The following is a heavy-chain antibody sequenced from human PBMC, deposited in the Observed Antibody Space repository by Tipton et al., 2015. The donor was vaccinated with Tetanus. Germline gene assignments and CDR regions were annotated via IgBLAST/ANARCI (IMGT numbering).Heavy chain of an antibody. Sequence: TLSLTCTVSGGSISSDAHYWSWIRQAPGKGLEWHGYISHSGTTNYNPSLMSRVTLSLDTARGQFSLKLTSVTAADAAVYICARDRRDFAYDSRGFYSPLYYFDNWGQGLRVTVSS. CDR3: ARDRRDFAYDSRGFYSPLYYFDN. V-gene: IGHV4-30-4*01. CDR2: ISHSGTT. D-gene: IGHD3-22*01. CDR1: GGSISSDAHY. J-gene: IGHJ4*02.